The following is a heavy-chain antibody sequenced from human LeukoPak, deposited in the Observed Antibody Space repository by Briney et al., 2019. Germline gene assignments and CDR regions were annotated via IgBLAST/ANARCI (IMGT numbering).Heavy chain of an antibody. CDR1: GYTFTRYD. CDR2: MNTKSGNT. CDR3: ARVDGSPDY. J-gene: IGHJ4*02. V-gene: IGHV1-8*03. D-gene: IGHD2-15*01. Sequence: GASVKVSCKASGYTFTRYDINWVRQATGQGLEWMGWMNTKSGNTGHAQKFQGRVTITRDTSISTVYMELSSLRFEDTAVYFCARVDGSPDYWGQGTLVTVSS.